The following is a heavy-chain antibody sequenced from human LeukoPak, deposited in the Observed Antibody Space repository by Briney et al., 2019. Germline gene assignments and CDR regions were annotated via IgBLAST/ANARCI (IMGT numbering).Heavy chain of an antibody. V-gene: IGHV4-30-4*01. CDR3: ARVHGVVPAALPFDY. D-gene: IGHD2-2*01. CDR2: IYYSGST. Sequence: IYYSGSTYYNPSLKSRVTISVDTSKNQFSLKLSSVTAADTAVYYCARVHGVVPAALPFDYWGQGTLVTVSS. J-gene: IGHJ4*02.